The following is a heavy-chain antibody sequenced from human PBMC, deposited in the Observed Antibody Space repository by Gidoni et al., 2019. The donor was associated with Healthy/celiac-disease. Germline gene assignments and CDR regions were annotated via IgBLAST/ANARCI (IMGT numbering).Heavy chain of an antibody. CDR3: AKEFLEYYYDSSGYYLSYFDY. CDR1: GFTFSSYA. Sequence: EVQLLESGGGLVQPGGSLRLSCSASGFTFSSYAISWVRQAPGKGLVLGSAISGSGGSKYYADSVKGRFTISRDNSKNTLYLQRNSLRAEDTAVYYCAKEFLEYYYDSSGYYLSYFDYWGQGTLVTVSS. J-gene: IGHJ4*02. D-gene: IGHD3-22*01. V-gene: IGHV3-23*01. CDR2: ISGSGGSK.